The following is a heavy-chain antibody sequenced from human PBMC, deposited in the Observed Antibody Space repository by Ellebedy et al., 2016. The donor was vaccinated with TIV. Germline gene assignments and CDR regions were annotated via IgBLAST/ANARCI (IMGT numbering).Heavy chain of an antibody. CDR1: GYTFTSYA. Sequence: ASVKVSCKASGYTFTSYAFHWVRQAPGQRLEWMGWTNLADGNTKYSQKVQGRVTITSDTSASTAYMGLSSLKSDGTAVYYCARVSSGDFWSGYFPEGMDVWGQGTSVTVSS. CDR3: ARVSSGDFWSGYFPEGMDV. CDR2: TNLADGNT. J-gene: IGHJ6*02. D-gene: IGHD3-3*01. V-gene: IGHV1-3*01.